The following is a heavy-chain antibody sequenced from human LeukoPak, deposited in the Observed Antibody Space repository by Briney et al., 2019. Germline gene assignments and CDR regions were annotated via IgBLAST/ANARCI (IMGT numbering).Heavy chain of an antibody. CDR3: VRNDGGAFDI. J-gene: IGHJ3*02. CDR2: IKEDGSEK. D-gene: IGHD4-23*01. V-gene: IGHV3-7*04. Sequence: GGSLRLSCAASGFPFSNFWMRWVRPAPGNGLEWVASIKEDGSEKYYVDSVKGRFTISRDNAKNSLYLHMNSLRAEDTAVYYCVRNDGGAFDIWGQGTMVTVSS. CDR1: GFPFSNFW.